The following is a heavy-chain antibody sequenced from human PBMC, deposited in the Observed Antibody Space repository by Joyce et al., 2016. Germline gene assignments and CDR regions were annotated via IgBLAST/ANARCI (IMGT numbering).Heavy chain of an antibody. V-gene: IGHV3-30*18. CDR1: GFTFSNYG. Sequence: QVQLVESGGGVVQPGRSLRLSCAASGFTFSNYGMHWVRQAPGKGLEWVAVIANDGNKKYYADSVKGRFTISRDNSKNALYLQMNSLRAEATAVYYCAKRYDYVDYWGQGTLVTVSS. CDR2: IANDGNKK. CDR3: AKRYDYVDY. J-gene: IGHJ4*02. D-gene: IGHD3-16*01.